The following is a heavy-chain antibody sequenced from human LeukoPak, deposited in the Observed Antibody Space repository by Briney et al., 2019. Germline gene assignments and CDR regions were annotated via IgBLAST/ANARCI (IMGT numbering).Heavy chain of an antibody. CDR3: ARVFGIVRSTSSIYYYYYYMDV. CDR1: GGSFSDYY. J-gene: IGHJ6*03. CDR2: INHSGST. V-gene: IGHV4-34*01. D-gene: IGHD2-2*01. Sequence: SETLSLTCAVYGGSFSDYYWSWIRQPPGKGLEWIGEINHSGSTNYNPSLKSRVTISVDTSKNQFSLKLSSVTAADTAVYYCARVFGIVRSTSSIYYYYYYMDVWGKGTTVTVS.